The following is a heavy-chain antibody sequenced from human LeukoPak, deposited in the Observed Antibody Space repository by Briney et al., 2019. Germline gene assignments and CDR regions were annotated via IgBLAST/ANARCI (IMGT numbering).Heavy chain of an antibody. J-gene: IGHJ4*01. CDR3: TSGGMVSGDY. D-gene: IGHD2-8*01. CDR2: IYYSGST. CDR1: GGSINSYY. Sequence: SETLSLTCTVSGGSINSYYWSWIRQPPGKGLEWIGYIYYSGSTNYNPSLKSRVTISRDTSKNQFSLKLRSVTAADTAVYYCTSGGMVSGDYWGHGTLVTVFS. V-gene: IGHV4-59*01.